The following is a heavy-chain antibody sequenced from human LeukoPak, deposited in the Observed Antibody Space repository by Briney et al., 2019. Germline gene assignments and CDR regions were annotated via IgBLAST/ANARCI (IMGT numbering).Heavy chain of an antibody. Sequence: GGSLRLSCAASGFTFSSYGMHWVRQAPGKGLEWVAVISYDGSNKYYADSVKGRFTISRDNSKNTLYLQMNSLRAEDTAVYYCARLHSGSYSGFDYWGQGTLVTVSS. J-gene: IGHJ4*02. CDR3: ARLHSGSYSGFDY. D-gene: IGHD1-26*01. V-gene: IGHV3-30*03. CDR2: ISYDGSNK. CDR1: GFTFSSYG.